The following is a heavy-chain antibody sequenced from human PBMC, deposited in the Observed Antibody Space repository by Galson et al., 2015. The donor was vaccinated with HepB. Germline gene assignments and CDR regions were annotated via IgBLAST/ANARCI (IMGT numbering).Heavy chain of an antibody. CDR2: ISSNGGST. J-gene: IGHJ4*02. D-gene: IGHD3-16*01. V-gene: IGHV3-64D*06. CDR3: VQDRLPFDVPGRHGFDY. CDR1: GFTFSSYA. Sequence: SLRLSCAASGFTFSSYAMHWVRQAPGKGLEYVSAISSNGGSTYYADSVKGRFTISRDNSKNTLYLQMSSLRAEDTAVYYCVQDRLPFDVPGRHGFDYWGQGTLVTVSS.